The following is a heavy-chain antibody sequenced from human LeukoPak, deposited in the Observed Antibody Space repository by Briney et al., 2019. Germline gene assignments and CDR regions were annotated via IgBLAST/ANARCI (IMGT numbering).Heavy chain of an antibody. Sequence: GGSLRLSCVTSGFTFSSYGMSWVRQAPGKGLEWVSAISGSGGSTYYADSVKGRFTISRDNSKNTLYLQMNSLRAEDTAVYYCARENSGSYYLDYWGQGTLVTVSS. CDR2: ISGSGGST. CDR1: GFTFSSYG. CDR3: ARENSGSYYLDY. D-gene: IGHD1-26*01. V-gene: IGHV3-23*01. J-gene: IGHJ4*02.